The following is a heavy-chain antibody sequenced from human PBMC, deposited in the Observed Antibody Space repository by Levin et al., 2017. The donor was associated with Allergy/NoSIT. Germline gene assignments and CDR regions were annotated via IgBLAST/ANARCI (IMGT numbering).Heavy chain of an antibody. J-gene: IGHJ4*02. CDR1: GFRFSSYA. D-gene: IGHD1-1*01. Sequence: GGSLRLSCAASGFRFSSYAMGWVRQAPGKGLEWVSSILAGGRSTYYTDSVKGRFTISRADSKNTLYLQFTSLRAEDTAVFDCASLNWNDRSYFDTWGQGTRVTVSS. CDR2: ILAGGRST. V-gene: IGHV3-23*01. CDR3: ASLNWNDRSYFDT.